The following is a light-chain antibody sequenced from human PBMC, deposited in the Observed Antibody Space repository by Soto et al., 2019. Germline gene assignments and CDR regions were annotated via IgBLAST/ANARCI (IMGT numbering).Light chain of an antibody. V-gene: IGKV1-5*01. CDR3: QQYNSYST. CDR2: DAS. CDR1: QCISDW. J-gene: IGKJ1*01. Sequence: DIQMTQSPSTLSACVGDRVTITCRASQCISDWLAWYQQKPGKVPILLLYDASSLECGVPSRFSGSGSGTEFALTISSRQPDDFATYYCQQYNSYSTFGQGTKVDI.